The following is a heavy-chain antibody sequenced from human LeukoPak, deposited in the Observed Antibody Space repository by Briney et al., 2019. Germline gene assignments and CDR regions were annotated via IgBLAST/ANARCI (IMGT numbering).Heavy chain of an antibody. CDR1: GRSFSGYY. V-gene: IGHV4-34*01. Sequence: SETLSLTCAVYGRSFSGYYWTWIRQTPGKGLEWIGEINHSGITDYNPSLRSRVTISVDTSKNQFSLKSSSVTAADTAVYYCARDEAGATTEFDSWGQGTLVTVSS. CDR2: INHSGIT. CDR3: ARDEAGATTEFDS. J-gene: IGHJ4*02. D-gene: IGHD1-26*01.